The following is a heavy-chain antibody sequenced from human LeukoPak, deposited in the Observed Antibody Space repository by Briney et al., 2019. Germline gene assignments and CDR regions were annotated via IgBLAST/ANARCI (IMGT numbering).Heavy chain of an antibody. CDR3: ARDRSYYSDTGTDY. CDR1: GGSISSSSYY. Sequence: SETLSLTCTVSGGSISSSSYYWGWIRQPPGKGLEWIGSIYYSGNTNYSPSLWRRVTISVDTSKNQFSLRLHSVTAADTAVYYCARDRSYYSDTGTDYWGQGALVTVSS. V-gene: IGHV4-39*07. CDR2: IYYSGNT. J-gene: IGHJ4*02. D-gene: IGHD3-22*01.